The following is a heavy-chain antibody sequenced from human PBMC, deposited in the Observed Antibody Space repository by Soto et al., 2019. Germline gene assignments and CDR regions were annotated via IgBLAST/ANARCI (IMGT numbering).Heavy chain of an antibody. V-gene: IGHV4-4*02. Sequence: SETLSLTCAVSGGSISSSNWWSWVRQPPGKGLEWIGEIYHSGSTNYNPSLKSRVTISVDKSKNQFSLKLSSVTAADTAVYYCARDGGIAVAGAFDIWGQGTMVTVSS. D-gene: IGHD6-19*01. J-gene: IGHJ3*02. CDR2: IYHSGST. CDR3: ARDGGIAVAGAFDI. CDR1: GGSISSSNW.